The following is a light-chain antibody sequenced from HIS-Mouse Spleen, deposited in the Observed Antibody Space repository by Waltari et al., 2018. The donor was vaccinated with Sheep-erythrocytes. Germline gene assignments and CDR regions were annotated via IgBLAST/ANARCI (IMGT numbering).Light chain of an antibody. Sequence: MTQSPLSLPVTPGEPASISCRSSQSLLHSNGYNYFDWYQQKPGKAPKLLIYAASSLQSGVPSRFSGSGSGTDFTLTISSLQPEDFATYYCQQSYSTPPLTFGGGTKVEIK. J-gene: IGKJ4*01. V-gene: IGKV1-39*01. CDR1: QSLLHSNGYNY. CDR3: QQSYSTPPLT. CDR2: AAS.